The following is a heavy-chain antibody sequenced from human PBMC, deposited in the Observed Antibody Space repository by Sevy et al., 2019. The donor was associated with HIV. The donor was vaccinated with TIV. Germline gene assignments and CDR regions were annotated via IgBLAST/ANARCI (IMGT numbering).Heavy chain of an antibody. V-gene: IGHV1-69*13. D-gene: IGHD2-2*01. CDR2: IIPIFGTA. Sequence: ASVKVSCKASGGTFSSYAISWVRQAPGQGLEWMGGIIPIFGTANYAQKFQGRVTITADESTSPAYMELSSLRSEDTAVYYCASRYCSSTSCYEPYYYYMDVWGKGTTVTVSS. J-gene: IGHJ6*03. CDR3: ASRYCSSTSCYEPYYYYMDV. CDR1: GGTFSSYA.